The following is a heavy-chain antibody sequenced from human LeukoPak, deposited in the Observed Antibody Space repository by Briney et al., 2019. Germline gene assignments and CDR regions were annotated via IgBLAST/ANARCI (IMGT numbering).Heavy chain of an antibody. Sequence: GASVKVSCKASGYTFTGYYMHWVRQAPGQGLEWMGWINPNSGGTNYAQKFQGRVTMTRDTSISTAYMELRRLRSDDTAVYYCARGGAAGYYYYYMDVWGKGTTVTVSS. J-gene: IGHJ6*03. CDR2: INPNSGGT. V-gene: IGHV1-2*02. CDR3: ARGGAAGYYYYYMDV. D-gene: IGHD6-13*01. CDR1: GYTFTGYY.